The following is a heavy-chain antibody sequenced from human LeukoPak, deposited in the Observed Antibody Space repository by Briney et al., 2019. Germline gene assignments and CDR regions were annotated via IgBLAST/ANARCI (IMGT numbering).Heavy chain of an antibody. V-gene: IGHV7-4-1*02. CDR3: ARAGYCSSTSCYAFNFDY. CDR1: GYTFTSYA. J-gene: IGHJ4*02. CDR2: INTNTGNP. D-gene: IGHD2-2*03. Sequence: ASVMVSCKASGYTFTSYAMNWVRQAPGQGLEWMGWINTNTGNPTYAQGFTGRFVFSLDTSVSTAYLQISSLKAEDTAVYYCARAGYCSSTSCYAFNFDYWGQGTLVTVSS.